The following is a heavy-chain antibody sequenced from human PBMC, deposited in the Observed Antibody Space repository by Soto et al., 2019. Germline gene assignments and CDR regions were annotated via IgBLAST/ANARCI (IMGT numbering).Heavy chain of an antibody. CDR2: INYSGST. CDR3: ARESWDNWDYEAY. Sequence: QVQLQESGPGLVKPSQTLSLTCTVSGGSISSGGDYWSWIRQHPGKGLEWIGYINYSGSTNYNPSLKSRVTISVDTSKNQDVLTVTAVTAADSAVYYCARESWDNWDYEAYWGQGTQVTVSS. V-gene: IGHV4-31*03. J-gene: IGHJ4*02. CDR1: GGSISSGGDY. D-gene: IGHD1-7*01.